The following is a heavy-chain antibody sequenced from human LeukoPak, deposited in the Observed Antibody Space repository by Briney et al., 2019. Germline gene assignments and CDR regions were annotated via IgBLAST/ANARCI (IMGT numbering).Heavy chain of an antibody. J-gene: IGHJ3*02. CDR2: INHSGST. D-gene: IGHD4-11*01. V-gene: IGHV4-34*01. Sequence: PSETLSLTCSVSDVSIGSYYWSWIRQPPGKGLEWIGEINHSGSTNYNPSLKSRVTISVDTSKNQFSLKLSSVTAADTAVYYCARGQHRVTYSDDAFDIWGQGTMVTVSS. CDR1: DVSIGSYY. CDR3: ARGQHRVTYSDDAFDI.